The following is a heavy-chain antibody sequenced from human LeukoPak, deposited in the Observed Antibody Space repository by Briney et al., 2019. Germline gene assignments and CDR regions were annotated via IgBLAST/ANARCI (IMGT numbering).Heavy chain of an antibody. CDR2: INPNSGGT. V-gene: IGHV1-2*02. CDR3: ARDQGLYYDILTGYDN. J-gene: IGHJ4*02. D-gene: IGHD3-9*01. CDR1: GYTFTGDY. Sequence: SVKVSCKASGYTFTGDYMHWVRQAPGQGLEGMGWINPNSGGTNHAQEVQGRVTMTRDTSISTAYMEVSRLRSDDTAVYYCARDQGLYYDILTGYDNWGQGTRVTVSS.